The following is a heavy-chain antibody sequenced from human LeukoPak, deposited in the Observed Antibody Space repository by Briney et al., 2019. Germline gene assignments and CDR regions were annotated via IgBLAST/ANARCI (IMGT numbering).Heavy chain of an antibody. CDR2: IYTSGST. J-gene: IGHJ4*02. D-gene: IGHD2-2*01. Sequence: SETLSLTCTVSGGSISSYYWSWIRQPPGKGLEWIGYIYTSGSTNYNPSLKSRVTISVDTSKNQFSLKLSFVTAADTAVYYCARRGRYCSSTSCYAFDYWGQGTLVTVSS. CDR1: GGSISSYY. CDR3: ARRGRYCSSTSCYAFDY. V-gene: IGHV4-4*09.